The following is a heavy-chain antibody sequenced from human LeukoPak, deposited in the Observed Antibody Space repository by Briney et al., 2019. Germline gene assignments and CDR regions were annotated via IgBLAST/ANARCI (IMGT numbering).Heavy chain of an antibody. Sequence: GGSLRLSCAASGFTFSSYGMHWVRQAPGKGLEWVAVIWCDGSNKYYADFVKGRFTISRDNSKNTLYLQMNSLRAEDTAVYYCARDSEGYCSGGSCYSDAFDIWGQGTMVTVSS. CDR3: ARDSEGYCSGGSCYSDAFDI. V-gene: IGHV3-33*01. CDR1: GFTFSSYG. D-gene: IGHD2-15*01. J-gene: IGHJ3*02. CDR2: IWCDGSNK.